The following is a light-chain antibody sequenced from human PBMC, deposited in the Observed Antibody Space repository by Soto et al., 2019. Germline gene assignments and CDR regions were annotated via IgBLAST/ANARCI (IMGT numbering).Light chain of an antibody. CDR3: SSYTSSSTLL. CDR2: DVS. J-gene: IGLJ2*01. V-gene: IGLV2-14*01. Sequence: QSVLTQPASVSGSLGQSITISCTGTSSDIGGYNYVSWYQQHPGKAPKLMIYDVSDRPSGVSSRFSGSKSGNTASLTISGLKAEDEADYYCSSYTSSSTLLFGGGTKVTVL. CDR1: SSDIGGYNY.